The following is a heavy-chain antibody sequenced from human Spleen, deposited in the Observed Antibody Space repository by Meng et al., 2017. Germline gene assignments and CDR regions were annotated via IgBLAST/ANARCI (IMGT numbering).Heavy chain of an antibody. V-gene: IGHV3-7*01. CDR1: GFTFSSYW. Sequence: GESLKISCAASGFTFSSYWMSWVRQAPGKGLEWVANIKQDGSEKYYVDSVKGRFTISRDNAKNSLYLQMNSLSAEDTAVYYCARYYSSSPTYFDYWGQGTLVTVSS. J-gene: IGHJ4*02. CDR3: ARYYSSSPTYFDY. CDR2: IKQDGSEK. D-gene: IGHD2-2*01.